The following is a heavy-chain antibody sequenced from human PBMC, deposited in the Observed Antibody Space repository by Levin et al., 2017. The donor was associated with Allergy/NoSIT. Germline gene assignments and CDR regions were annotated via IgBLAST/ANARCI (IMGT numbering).Heavy chain of an antibody. Sequence: SCAASGFNFNSYWMSWVRQAPGKGLEWVANIKFGGTERNYVDSVKGRFTISRDSAKNSLYLHMNSLRVEDTAVYYCAREGPGTAAAGIWGQGTLVTVSS. V-gene: IGHV3-7*01. D-gene: IGHD6-13*01. J-gene: IGHJ4*02. CDR1: GFNFNSYW. CDR2: IKFGGTER. CDR3: AREGPGTAAAGI.